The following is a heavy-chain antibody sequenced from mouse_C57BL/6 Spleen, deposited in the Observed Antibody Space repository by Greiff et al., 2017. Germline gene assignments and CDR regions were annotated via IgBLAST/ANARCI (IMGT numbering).Heavy chain of an antibody. V-gene: IGHV5-17*01. Sequence: EVKLVESGGGLVKPGGSLKLSCAASGFTFSDYGMHWVRQAPEKGLEWVAYISSGSSTIYYADTVKGRFTISRDNAKNTLFLQMTSLRSEDTAMYYCATLGLYFDYWGQGTTLTVSS. D-gene: IGHD4-1*01. CDR2: ISSGSSTI. CDR3: ATLGLYFDY. CDR1: GFTFSDYG. J-gene: IGHJ2*01.